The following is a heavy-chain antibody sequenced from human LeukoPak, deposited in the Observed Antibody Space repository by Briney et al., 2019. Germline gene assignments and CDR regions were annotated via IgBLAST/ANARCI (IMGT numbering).Heavy chain of an antibody. Sequence: ASVKVSCKASGYTFTSYYMHWVRQAPGQGLEWMGIINPSGGSTNYAQKFQGGVTITADESTSTAYMELSSLRSEDTAVYYCARAESAVRGDNEYGMDVWGQGTTVTVSS. V-gene: IGHV1-46*01. CDR3: ARAESAVRGDNEYGMDV. CDR1: GYTFTSYY. CDR2: INPSGGST. J-gene: IGHJ6*02. D-gene: IGHD3-10*01.